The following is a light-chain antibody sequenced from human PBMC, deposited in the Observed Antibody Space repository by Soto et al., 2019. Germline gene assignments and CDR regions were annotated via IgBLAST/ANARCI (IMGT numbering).Light chain of an antibody. CDR3: QHYNIYSET. CDR2: KAS. J-gene: IGKJ1*01. CDR1: QSISSW. Sequence: DIQMTQSPSTLSASVGDRVTITCRASQSISSWLAWYQQKPGKAPKILIYKASILESGVPSRFSGSGSGTEFTLTISSLQPDDFAIYYCQHYNIYSETFGQGTKVEVK. V-gene: IGKV1-5*03.